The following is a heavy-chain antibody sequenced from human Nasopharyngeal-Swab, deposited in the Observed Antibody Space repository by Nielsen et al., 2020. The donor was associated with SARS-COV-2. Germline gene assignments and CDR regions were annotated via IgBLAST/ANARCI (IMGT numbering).Heavy chain of an antibody. CDR2: IYPGDSDT. CDR1: GYSFTSYW. V-gene: IGHV5-51*01. Sequence: NVSCKGSGYSFTSYWIGWVRQVPGKGLEWMGIIYPGDSDTRYSPSFQGQVTISADKSISTAYLQWSSLKASDTAMYYCARQRYSYGTDAFDIWGQGTMVTVSS. CDR3: ARQRYSYGTDAFDI. J-gene: IGHJ3*02. D-gene: IGHD5-18*01.